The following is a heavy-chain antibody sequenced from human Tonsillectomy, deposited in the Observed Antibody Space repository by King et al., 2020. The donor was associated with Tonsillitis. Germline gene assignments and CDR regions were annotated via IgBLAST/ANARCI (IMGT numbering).Heavy chain of an antibody. CDR2: IYYSGST. Sequence: VQLQESGPGLVKPSETLSLTCTVSGDSVSSGSYYWSWIRQPPGKGLEWIGYIYYSGSTNYNPSLKSRVTISVDTSKNQFSLKLSSVTAADTAVYYCARDLYSSGWYYFDYWGQGTLVTVSS. CDR3: ARDLYSSGWYYFDY. D-gene: IGHD6-19*01. CDR1: GDSVSSGSYY. J-gene: IGHJ4*02. V-gene: IGHV4-61*01.